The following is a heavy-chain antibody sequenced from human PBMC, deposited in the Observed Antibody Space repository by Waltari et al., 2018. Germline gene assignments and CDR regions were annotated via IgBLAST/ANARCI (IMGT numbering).Heavy chain of an antibody. CDR3: ARRREYSGTYYAFDV. CDR2: INSVGSTT. D-gene: IGHD3-10*01. Sequence: EMQLVVSGGGLVQPGGSLRLSCAASGFTFSGDRLPRVRQAPGKGLVWVSLINSVGSTTNYADSVKGRFTISRDNAKNTLYLQMNSLRDEDTAVYFCARRREYSGTYYAFDVWGQGTMVIVSS. CDR1: GFTFSGDR. V-gene: IGHV3-74*01. J-gene: IGHJ3*01.